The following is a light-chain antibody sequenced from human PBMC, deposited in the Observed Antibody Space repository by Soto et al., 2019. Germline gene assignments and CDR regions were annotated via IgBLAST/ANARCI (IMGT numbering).Light chain of an antibody. V-gene: IGKV3-20*01. CDR3: KQYGSSPRT. J-gene: IGKJ4*01. Sequence: EIVLTQSPGTLSLSPGERATLSCRASQSVSSSYLAWYQQKPGQAPRLLIYGASSRATGIPDRFSGSGSGTDFTLTISRLEPEDFAGYYCKQYGSSPRTFGGGTKVEIK. CDR1: QSVSSSY. CDR2: GAS.